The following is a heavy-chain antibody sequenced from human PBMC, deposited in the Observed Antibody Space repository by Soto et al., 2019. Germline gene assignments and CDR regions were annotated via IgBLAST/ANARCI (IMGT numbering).Heavy chain of an antibody. V-gene: IGHV4-31*03. Sequence: SETLSLTCTVSGGSISSGGYYWSWIRQHLGKGLEWIGYIYYSGSTYYNPSLKSRVTISVDTSKNQFSLKLSSVTAADTAVYYCARRDASLGYCSGGSCYSDGMDVWGQGTTVTVSS. CDR2: IYYSGST. J-gene: IGHJ6*02. CDR1: GGSISSGGYY. D-gene: IGHD2-15*01. CDR3: ARRDASLGYCSGGSCYSDGMDV.